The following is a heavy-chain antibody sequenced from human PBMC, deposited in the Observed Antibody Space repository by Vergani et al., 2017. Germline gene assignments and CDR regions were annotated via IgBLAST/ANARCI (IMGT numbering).Heavy chain of an antibody. CDR3: VNDSSGSYTGPFDY. CDR1: GFTFSSYA. Sequence: EVQLLESGGGLVQPGGSLRLSCSASGFTFSSYAMHWVRQAPGKGLEYVSAISSNGGSTYYADSVTGRFTISRDNSKNTLYLQMSSLRAEDTAVYYCVNDSSGSYTGPFDYWGQGTLVTVSS. V-gene: IGHV3-64D*06. J-gene: IGHJ4*02. D-gene: IGHD1-26*01. CDR2: ISSNGGST.